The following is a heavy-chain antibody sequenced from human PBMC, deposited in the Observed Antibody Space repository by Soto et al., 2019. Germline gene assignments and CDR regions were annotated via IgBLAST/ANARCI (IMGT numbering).Heavy chain of an antibody. Sequence: QVQLVQSGAEVKKPGSSVKVSCKASGGTFSSYTISWVRQAPGQGLEWMGRIIPILGIANYAQKFQGRVTITADKSTSTAYMELSSLRSEDKAVYYCARVSGYSYGYVGWFDPWGQGTLVTVSS. CDR2: IIPILGIA. CDR3: ARVSGYSYGYVGWFDP. D-gene: IGHD5-18*01. CDR1: GGTFSSYT. V-gene: IGHV1-69*02. J-gene: IGHJ5*02.